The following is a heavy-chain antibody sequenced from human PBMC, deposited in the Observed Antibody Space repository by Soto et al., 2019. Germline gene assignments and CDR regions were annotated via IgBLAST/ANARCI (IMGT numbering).Heavy chain of an antibody. Sequence: GSLRLSCVGSGFTFSTYEMQWVRQAPGKGLEWVSYISSEGSTIFYGESVKGRFIVSRDNDRSSLYLQMNSLRVEDSGVYYCARIGTVLTPDDSWGQGTLVTVSS. J-gene: IGHJ4*02. CDR1: GFTFSTYE. CDR3: ARIGTVLTPDDS. D-gene: IGHD2-21*02. V-gene: IGHV3-48*03. CDR2: ISSEGSTI.